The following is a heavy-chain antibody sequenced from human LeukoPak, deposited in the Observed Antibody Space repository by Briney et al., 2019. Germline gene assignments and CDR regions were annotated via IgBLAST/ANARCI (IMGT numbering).Heavy chain of an antibody. CDR1: GYHFNPYW. D-gene: IGHD3-10*01. Sequence: GESLEISFQGSGYHFNPYWIGWVRQLPGKGLEWMGLIYPAESDTIYSQSFEGQVTLSADKSITTAYLQWSSLRASDTAMYYCARLPGSDSAIDLWGQGTLVTVSS. CDR3: ARLPGSDSAIDL. V-gene: IGHV5-51*01. CDR2: IYPAESDT. J-gene: IGHJ4*02.